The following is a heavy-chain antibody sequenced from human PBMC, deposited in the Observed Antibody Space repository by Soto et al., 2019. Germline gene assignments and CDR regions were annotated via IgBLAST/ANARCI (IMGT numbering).Heavy chain of an antibody. V-gene: IGHV3-7*01. CDR3: ATYNYYGSGGLFDY. J-gene: IGHJ4*02. D-gene: IGHD3-10*01. CDR2: VKEDGSEK. Sequence: PGGSLRLSCAAAGFTFSRYWMGWVRQAPGKGLEWVASVKEDGSEKYSVDSVKGRFSISRDNAKNSLWLQMNSLRTEDTAVYFCATYNYYGSGGLFDYWGQGTLVTVSS. CDR1: GFTFSRYW.